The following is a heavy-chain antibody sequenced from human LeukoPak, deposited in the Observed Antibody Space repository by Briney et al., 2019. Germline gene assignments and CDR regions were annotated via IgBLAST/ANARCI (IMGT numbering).Heavy chain of an antibody. J-gene: IGHJ5*02. V-gene: IGHV3-48*02. CDR1: GFTFSSYS. Sequence: PGGSLRLSCAASGFTFSSYSMDWVRQAPGKGLEWVSFISSSSGTIYYADSVKGRFTISRDNAKNSPYLQMNSLRDEDTAVYYCARDRAGGNSVWFDPWGQGTLVTVSS. D-gene: IGHD4-23*01. CDR3: ARDRAGGNSVWFDP. CDR2: ISSSSGTI.